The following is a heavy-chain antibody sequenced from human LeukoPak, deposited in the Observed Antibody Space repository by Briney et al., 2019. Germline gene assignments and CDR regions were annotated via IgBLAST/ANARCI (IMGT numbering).Heavy chain of an antibody. V-gene: IGHV1-69*01. CDR1: GGTFSSYA. CDR3: ARDIRYAPLAYCGGDCSTDAFDI. J-gene: IGHJ3*02. Sequence: SVKVSCKASGGTFSSYAISWVRQAPGQGLEWMGGIVPIFGTANYAQKFQGRVTITADESTSTAYMELSSLRSEDTAVYYCARDIRYAPLAYCGGDCSTDAFDIWGQGTMVTVSS. D-gene: IGHD2-21*01. CDR2: IVPIFGTA.